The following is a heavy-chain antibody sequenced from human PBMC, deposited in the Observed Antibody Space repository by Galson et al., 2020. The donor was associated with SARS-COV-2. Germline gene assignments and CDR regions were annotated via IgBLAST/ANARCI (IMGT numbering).Heavy chain of an antibody. CDR2: ISYDGSNK. D-gene: IGHD1-26*01. Sequence: GGSLRLSCAASGFTFSSYAMHWVRQAPGKGLEWVAVISYDGSNKYYADSVKGRFTISRDNSKNTLYLQMNSLRAEDTAVYYCARISGSYSSADDYWGQGTLVTVSS. CDR3: ARISGSYSSADDY. CDR1: GFTFSSYA. V-gene: IGHV3-30-3*01. J-gene: IGHJ4*02.